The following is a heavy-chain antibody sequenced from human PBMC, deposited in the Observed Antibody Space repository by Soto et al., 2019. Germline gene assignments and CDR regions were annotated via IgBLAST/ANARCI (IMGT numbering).Heavy chain of an antibody. V-gene: IGHV4-39*01. CDR3: ASLDTARIQIAGY. CDR1: GGSISTSSYY. J-gene: IGHJ4*02. Sequence: HSETLSLTFTVSGGSISTSSYYWGWIRQPPGKGLEWIGSIHYSGSTYYNPSLKSRVTTSVDTSKNQFSLKLSSVTDADTAMYYCASLDTARIQIAGYWGQGIQVTVSS. D-gene: IGHD5-18*01. CDR2: IHYSGST.